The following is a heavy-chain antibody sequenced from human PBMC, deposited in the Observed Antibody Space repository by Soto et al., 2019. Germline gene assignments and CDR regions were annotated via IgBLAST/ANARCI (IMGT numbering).Heavy chain of an antibody. D-gene: IGHD6-19*01. CDR1: GGTFTSYT. CDR3: ARGDLAVAGRGAFDI. CDR2: ISAYNGIT. V-gene: IGHV1-18*01. J-gene: IGHJ3*02. Sequence: ASVKVSCKASGGTFTSYTISWVRQAPGQGLEWMGRISAYNGITNYAQKLQGRVTMTTDTSTSTAYMELRSLRSDDTAVYYCARGDLAVAGRGAFDIWGQGTMVTVSS.